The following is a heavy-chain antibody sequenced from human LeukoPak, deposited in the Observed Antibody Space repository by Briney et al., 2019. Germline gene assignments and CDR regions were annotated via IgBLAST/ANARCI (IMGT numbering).Heavy chain of an antibody. CDR3: VRGVGGSTYLDY. J-gene: IGHJ4*02. D-gene: IGHD3-16*01. V-gene: IGHV3-74*01. CDR2: IKSDGSWT. Sequence: PGESLRPSCAASGFSFSDHWMHWVRQVPGKGPVWVSRIKSDGSWTNDADSVKGRFTISRDNAKNTLYLQMNSLRVEDTAVYHCVRGVGGSTYLDYWGQGALVTVSS. CDR1: GFSFSDHW.